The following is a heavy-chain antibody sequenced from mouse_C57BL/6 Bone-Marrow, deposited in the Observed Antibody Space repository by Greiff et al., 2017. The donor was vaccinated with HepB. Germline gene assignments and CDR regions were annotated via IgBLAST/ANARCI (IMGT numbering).Heavy chain of an antibody. CDR1: GFTFSDYG. Sequence: EVQRVESGGGLVKPGGSLKLSCAASGFTFSDYGMHWVRQAPAKGLEWVAYISSGSSTIYYADTVKGRFTISRDNTKNTLFLQMTNLRSEDTAMYYLSGDDYDSGSSWFAYWGKGTLVTVSA. J-gene: IGHJ3*01. D-gene: IGHD1-1*01. CDR3: SGDDYDSGSSWFAY. V-gene: IGHV5-17*01. CDR2: ISSGSSTI.